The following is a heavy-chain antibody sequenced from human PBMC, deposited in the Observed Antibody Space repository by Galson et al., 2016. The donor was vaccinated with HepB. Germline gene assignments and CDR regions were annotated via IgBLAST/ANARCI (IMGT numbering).Heavy chain of an antibody. CDR1: GFTLSNSA. V-gene: IGHV3-23*01. D-gene: IGHD6-13*01. J-gene: IGHJ1*01. CDR2: MSDSGGST. Sequence: SLRLPCAAAGFTLSNSAMSCVRQAPGKGLEWVSAMSDSGGSTYYADSVKGRFTISRDNSKNTLYLQMNSLGAEDTAIYYCAVRYSSIWYFQHWGRGTLVSVSS. CDR3: AVRYSSIWYFQH.